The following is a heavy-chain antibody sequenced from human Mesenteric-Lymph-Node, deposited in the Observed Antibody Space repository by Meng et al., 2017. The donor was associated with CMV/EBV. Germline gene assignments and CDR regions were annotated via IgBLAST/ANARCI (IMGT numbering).Heavy chain of an antibody. J-gene: IGHJ4*02. V-gene: IGHV3-11*04. D-gene: IGHD6-19*01. CDR1: GFTFSDYH. Sequence: GESLKISCAASGFTFSDYHMSWIRQAPGKGLEWVSYISSSGSTIYYADSVKGRFTISRDNAKNSLYLQVNSLRAEDTAVYYCARVGYSSGWYWIDYWGQGTLVTVSS. CDR2: ISSSGSTI. CDR3: ARVGYSSGWYWIDY.